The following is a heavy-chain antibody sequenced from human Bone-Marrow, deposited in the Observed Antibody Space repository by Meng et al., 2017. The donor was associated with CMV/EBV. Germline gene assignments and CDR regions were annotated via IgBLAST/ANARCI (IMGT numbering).Heavy chain of an antibody. Sequence: GESLKISCAASGFTFSSYSMNWVRQAPGKGLEWVSSISSSSSYIYYADSVKGRFTISRDNAKNSLYLQMNSLRAEDTAVYYCARARSYGMDVWGQGTTVNVAS. CDR3: ARARSYGMDV. V-gene: IGHV3-21*01. CDR1: GFTFSSYS. CDR2: ISSSSSYI. J-gene: IGHJ6*01.